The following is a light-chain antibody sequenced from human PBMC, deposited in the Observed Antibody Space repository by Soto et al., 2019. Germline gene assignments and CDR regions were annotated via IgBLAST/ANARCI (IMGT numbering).Light chain of an antibody. J-gene: IGKJ5*01. CDR2: SAS. V-gene: IGKV3-15*01. CDR3: QQYDIWPIT. Sequence: EIVMTQSPATLSVSPGERATLSCRASQSVSSNLAWHQQKPGQAPRLLIYSASTRATGIPARFSGSGSGTEFTLTMSSLLSEDIAVYYCQQYDIWPITFGQGTRLEIK. CDR1: QSVSSN.